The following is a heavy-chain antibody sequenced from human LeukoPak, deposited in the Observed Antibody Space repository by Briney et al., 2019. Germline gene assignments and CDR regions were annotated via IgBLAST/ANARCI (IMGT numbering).Heavy chain of an antibody. CDR3: AKDAQYYYGSGFSPPSD. Sequence: GGTLRLSCAAPGCTFDDYAMHWVRQAPGKGLEWVSGISWNSGSIGYADSVKGRFTISRDNAKNSLYLQMNSLRAEDTALYYCAKDAQYYYGSGFSPPSDWGQGTLVTVSS. CDR1: GCTFDDYA. V-gene: IGHV3-9*01. CDR2: ISWNSGSI. D-gene: IGHD3-10*01. J-gene: IGHJ4*02.